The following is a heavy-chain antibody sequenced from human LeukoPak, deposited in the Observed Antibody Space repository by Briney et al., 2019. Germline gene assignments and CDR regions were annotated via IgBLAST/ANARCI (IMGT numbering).Heavy chain of an antibody. J-gene: IGHJ4*02. CDR2: ISAYTGNT. V-gene: IGHV1-18*01. CDR3: ARAKLLLLPRDY. D-gene: IGHD3-10*01. CDR1: GYTFTSYG. Sequence: ASVKVSCKASGYTFTSYGINWVRQAPRQGVEWMGWISAYTGNTNYAQKLQGRVTMTTDTSTSSANMELRSLRSDDTAVYYYARAKLLLLPRDYWGQGTLVTVSS.